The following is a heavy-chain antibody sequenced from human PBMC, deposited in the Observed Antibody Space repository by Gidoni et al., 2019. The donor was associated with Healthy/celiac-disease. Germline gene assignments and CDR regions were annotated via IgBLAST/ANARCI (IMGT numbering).Heavy chain of an antibody. CDR1: GGSFSGYY. J-gene: IGHJ2*01. Sequence: QVQLQQWGAGLLKPSETLSLTCAVYGGSFSGYYWSWIRQPPGKGLEWIGEINHSGSTNYNPSLKSRVTISVDTSKNQFSLKLSSVTAADTAVYYCARGRTGNRKWYFDLWGRGTLVTVSS. CDR2: INHSGST. CDR3: ARGRTGNRKWYFDL. V-gene: IGHV4-34*01. D-gene: IGHD2-21*01.